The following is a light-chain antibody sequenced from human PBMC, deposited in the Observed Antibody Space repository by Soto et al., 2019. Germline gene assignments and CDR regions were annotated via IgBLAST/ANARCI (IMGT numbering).Light chain of an antibody. CDR2: DVN. CDR3: GSYAGSSNV. CDR1: SSDVGGYNY. J-gene: IGLJ1*01. Sequence: QSALTQPPSASGSPGQSVAISCTGTSSDVGGYNYVSWYQQHPGKAPKLMIYDVNKRPSGVPDRFSGSKSGNTASLTVSGLQADDEADYYCGSYAGSSNVFGTGTKVTVL. V-gene: IGLV2-8*01.